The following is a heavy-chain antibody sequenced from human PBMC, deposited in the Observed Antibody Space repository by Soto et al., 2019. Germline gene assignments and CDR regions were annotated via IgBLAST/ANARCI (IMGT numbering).Heavy chain of an antibody. CDR3: AKDVCSWPGYNYVMDV. D-gene: IGHD6-13*01. CDR1: VFTFSSYA. V-gene: IGHV3-23*01. Sequence: GSLRLSCASSVFTFSSYAMRCGRHSPGKGLEWGSAISGSGGSKYYEDPVKGRFTISRDNSKNTLYVQMNSLRAEDTAVYYCAKDVCSWPGYNYVMDVGSDGTTVTV. J-gene: IGHJ6*02. CDR2: ISGSGGSK.